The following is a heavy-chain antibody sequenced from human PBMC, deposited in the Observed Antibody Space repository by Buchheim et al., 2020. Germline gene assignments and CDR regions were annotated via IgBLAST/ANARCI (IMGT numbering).Heavy chain of an antibody. J-gene: IGHJ1*01. D-gene: IGHD4-17*01. V-gene: IGHV3-30*02. Sequence: QVQLVESGGGVVQPGRSLRLSCAASGFTFSSYGMHWVRQAPGRGLEGVAFIRYDGRNKYYADSVKGRFTISRDNSKNTLYLQMNSLGAEDTAVYYCAKKGGGGDYVYFQHWGQGTL. CDR2: IRYDGRNK. CDR3: AKKGGGGDYVYFQH. CDR1: GFTFSSYG.